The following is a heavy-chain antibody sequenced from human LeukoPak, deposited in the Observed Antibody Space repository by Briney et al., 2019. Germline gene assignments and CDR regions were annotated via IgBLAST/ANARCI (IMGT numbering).Heavy chain of an antibody. CDR3: ARQGGARQDYHMDV. CDR1: GYTFTGYY. D-gene: IGHD3-16*01. Sequence: SVKVSCKASGYTFTGYYVHWVRQAPGQGLEWMGRIISIFNTTNSAQKFQGRVTITADKSSSTAYMELSSLRSDDTAVYYCARQGGARQDYHMDVWGRGTTVTVSS. V-gene: IGHV1-69*06. J-gene: IGHJ6*03. CDR2: IISIFNTT.